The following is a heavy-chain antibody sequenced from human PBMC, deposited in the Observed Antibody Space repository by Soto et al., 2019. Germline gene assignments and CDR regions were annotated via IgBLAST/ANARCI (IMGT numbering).Heavy chain of an antibody. D-gene: IGHD4-17*01. CDR3: ARSYGDYDY. CDR1: GGSISSYY. V-gene: IGHV4-59*01. CDR2: LYYRGST. J-gene: IGHJ4*02. Sequence: PSETLSLTCSVSGGSISSYYWSWIRHPPGKGLEWIGYLYYRGSTNYNPSLKSRVTIPVDTSKDQFSLKLSSVTAADTAVYYCARSYGDYDYWGQGTRVTVSS.